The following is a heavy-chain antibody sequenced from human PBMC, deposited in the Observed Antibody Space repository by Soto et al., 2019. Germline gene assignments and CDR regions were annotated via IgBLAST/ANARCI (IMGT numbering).Heavy chain of an antibody. V-gene: IGHV3-74*01. CDR3: ARGIDDFWSGYSRDFDY. CDR1: GFNFSSYW. J-gene: IGHJ4*02. CDR2: INSDGSST. Sequence: GGSLRLSCAASGFNFSSYWMHWVRQAPGKGLVWVSRINSDGSSTSYADSVKGRFTISRDNAKNTLYLQMNSLRAEDTAVYYCARGIDDFWSGYSRDFDYWGQGTLVTVSS. D-gene: IGHD3-3*01.